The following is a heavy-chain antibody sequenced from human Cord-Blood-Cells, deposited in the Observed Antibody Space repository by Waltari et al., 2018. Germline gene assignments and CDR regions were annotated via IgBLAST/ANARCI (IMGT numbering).Heavy chain of an antibody. CDR2: INHSGST. Sequence: QVQLQQWGAGLLKPSETLSLTCAVYGGSFSGYYWSWIRQPPGKGLEWIGEINHSGSTNYNPSLKRRVTISVDTSKNQFSLKLSSVTAADTAVYYCARSGGRNGADYWGQGTLVTVSS. V-gene: IGHV4-34*01. J-gene: IGHJ4*02. D-gene: IGHD3-16*01. CDR3: ARSGGRNGADY. CDR1: GGSFSGYY.